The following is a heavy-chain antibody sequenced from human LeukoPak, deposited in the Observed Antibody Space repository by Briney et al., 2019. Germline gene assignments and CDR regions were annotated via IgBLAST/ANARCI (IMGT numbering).Heavy chain of an antibody. CDR3: ARLAKVESRSLAHYFDS. D-gene: IGHD1-26*01. CDR2: IYYTGGT. J-gene: IGHJ4*02. V-gene: IGHV4-59*01. Sequence: SETLSLTCTVSGASISPDYWSWIRQPPGKGLEFIGYIYYTGGTNYNPSLKSRVTISVDTSKNRFSLKLTSVTAADTAVYRCARLAKVESRSLAHYFDSWGQGALVTVSS. CDR1: GASISPDY.